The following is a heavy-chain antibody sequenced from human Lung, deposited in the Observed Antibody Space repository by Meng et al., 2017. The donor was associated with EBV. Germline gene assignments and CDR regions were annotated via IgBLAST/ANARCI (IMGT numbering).Heavy chain of an antibody. CDR3: ARDEGGNSERGFQH. D-gene: IGHD4-23*01. CDR2: IYHSGST. J-gene: IGHJ1*01. CDR1: GGAISSSNL. V-gene: IGHV4-4*02. Sequence: QVTLRVSGPGLVKPSETPSRTCTVSGGAISSSNLWSWVRQPPGKGLEWIGEIYHSGSTNYNPSLKSRVTISVDKSKNQFSLKLSSVTAADTAVYYCARDEGGNSERGFQHWGQGTLVTVSS.